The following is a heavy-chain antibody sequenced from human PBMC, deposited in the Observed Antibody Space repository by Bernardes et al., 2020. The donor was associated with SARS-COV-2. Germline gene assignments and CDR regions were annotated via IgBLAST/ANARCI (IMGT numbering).Heavy chain of an antibody. Sequence: SETLSLTCVVSGFSFSSYYWSWIRQSPGKGLEWIGDINDSGSTDYNPSLKSRVTISVDTSKNQFSLKLSYVIAADTAVYYCAREDSSGYFAWFDPWGQGTLVTVSS. V-gene: IGHV4-59*01. CDR1: GFSFSSYY. CDR2: INDSGST. D-gene: IGHD3-22*01. J-gene: IGHJ5*02. CDR3: AREDSSGYFAWFDP.